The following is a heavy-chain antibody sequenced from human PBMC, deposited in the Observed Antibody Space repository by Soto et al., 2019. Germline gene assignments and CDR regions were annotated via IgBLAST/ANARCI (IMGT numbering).Heavy chain of an antibody. CDR2: IIPIFGTA. CDR3: ARQPGFGELWKYYYYYGMDV. Sequence: QVQLVQSGAEVQKPGSSVKVSCKASGGTFSSYAISWVRQAPGQGLEWMGGIIPIFGTANYEQKFQGRVTITADESTSTAYMELSSLRSEDTAVYYCARQPGFGELWKYYYYYGMDVWGQGTTVTVSS. CDR1: GGTFSSYA. D-gene: IGHD3-10*01. V-gene: IGHV1-69*01. J-gene: IGHJ6*02.